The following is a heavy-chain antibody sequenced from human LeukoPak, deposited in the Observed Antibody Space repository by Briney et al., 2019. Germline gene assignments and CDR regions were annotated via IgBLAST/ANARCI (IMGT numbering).Heavy chain of an antibody. CDR1: GFTFSRYA. CDR3: AKADDYYDSSGFDY. CDR2: SSGSGGIT. D-gene: IGHD3-22*01. J-gene: IGHJ4*02. V-gene: IGHV3-23*01. Sequence: GSLRLSCEASGFTFSRYAMIWVRQAPGKGLEWVSGSSGSGGITSYADSVKGRFTISRDNSKNTLYLQMKSLGAEDTAVYYCAKADDYYDSSGFDYWGQGTLVTVSS.